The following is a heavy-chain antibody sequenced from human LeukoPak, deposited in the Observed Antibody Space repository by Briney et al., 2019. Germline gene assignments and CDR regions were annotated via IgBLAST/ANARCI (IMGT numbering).Heavy chain of an antibody. Sequence: PGGSLRLSCAASGFTFSTYAMNWVRQAPGKGLEWVAVISDDGRHNYYADSVKGRFTISRDNSKNTLYLQMNSLRAEDTAVYYCAKDASPARAGYYFDYWGQGTLVTVSS. CDR1: GFTFSTYA. CDR3: AKDASPARAGYYFDY. J-gene: IGHJ4*02. CDR2: ISDDGRHN. D-gene: IGHD2-15*01. V-gene: IGHV3-30*04.